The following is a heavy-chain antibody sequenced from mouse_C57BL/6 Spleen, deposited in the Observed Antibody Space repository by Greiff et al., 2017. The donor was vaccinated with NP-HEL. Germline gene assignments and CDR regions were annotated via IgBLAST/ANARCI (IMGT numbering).Heavy chain of an antibody. D-gene: IGHD2-10*01. CDR3: TRGGAYYGNYGEMDY. V-gene: IGHV5-9-1*02. J-gene: IGHJ4*01. CDR1: GFTFSSYA. CDR2: ISSGGDYI. Sequence: EVKVVESGEGLVKPGGSLKLSCAASGFTFSSYAMSWVRQTPEKRLEWVAYISSGGDYIYYADTVKGRFTISRDNARNTLYLQMSSLKSEDTAMYYCTRGGAYYGNYGEMDYWGQGTSVTVSS.